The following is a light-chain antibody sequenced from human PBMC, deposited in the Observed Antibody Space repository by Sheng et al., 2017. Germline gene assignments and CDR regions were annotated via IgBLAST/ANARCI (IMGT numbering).Light chain of an antibody. CDR3: QAWDSATTTVL. Sequence: SYELTQPPSVSVSPGQTASITCSGDKLGDKYACWYQQKPGQSPVLLIYQDNKRPSEIPERFSGSNSGNTATLTISGTQSMDEADYYCQAWDSATTTVLFGGGTKLTVL. J-gene: IGLJ2*01. CDR2: QDN. V-gene: IGLV3-1*01. CDR1: KLGDKY.